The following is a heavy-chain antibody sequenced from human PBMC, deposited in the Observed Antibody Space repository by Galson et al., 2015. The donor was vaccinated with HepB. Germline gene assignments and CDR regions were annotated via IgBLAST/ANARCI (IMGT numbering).Heavy chain of an antibody. D-gene: IGHD6-13*01. V-gene: IGHV3-30-3*01. CDR2: ISYDGSNK. J-gene: IGHJ4*02. CDR3: AREDGSSWYILIDY. CDR1: GFTFSSYA. Sequence: SLRLSCAASGFTFSSYAMHWVRQAPGKGLEWVAVISYDGSNKYYADSVKGRFTISRDNSKNTLYLQMNSLRAEDTAVYYCAREDGSSWYILIDYWGQGTLVTASS.